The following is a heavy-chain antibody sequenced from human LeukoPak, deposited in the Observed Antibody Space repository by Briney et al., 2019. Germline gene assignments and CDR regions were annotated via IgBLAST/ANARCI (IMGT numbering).Heavy chain of an antibody. CDR3: ARTCIGGTCYFIY. V-gene: IGHV1-18*01. CDR1: GYTFTSYG. CDR2: ISAFNGNT. J-gene: IGHJ4*02. Sequence: ASVKVSCKTSGYTFTSYGNSWVRQAPGQGLEWMGWISAFNGNTKYAQNFQDRVTMTTDTSTGTAYMELRSLRSDDTAVYYCARTCIGGTCYFIYWGQGTLVTVSS. D-gene: IGHD2-15*01.